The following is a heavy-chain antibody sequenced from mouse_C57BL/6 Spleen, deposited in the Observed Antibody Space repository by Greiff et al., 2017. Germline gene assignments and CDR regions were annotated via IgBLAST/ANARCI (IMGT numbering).Heavy chain of an antibody. Sequence: EVQGVESGGGLVQPGGSMKLSCVASGFTFSNYWMNWVRQSPEKGLEWVAQIRLKSDNYATHYAESVKGRFTISRDDSKSSVYLQMNNLRAEDTGIYYCTGVYYDYPWFAYWGQGTLVTVSA. CDR3: TGVYYDYPWFAY. V-gene: IGHV6-3*01. D-gene: IGHD2-4*01. CDR1: GFTFSNYW. J-gene: IGHJ3*01. CDR2: IRLKSDNYAT.